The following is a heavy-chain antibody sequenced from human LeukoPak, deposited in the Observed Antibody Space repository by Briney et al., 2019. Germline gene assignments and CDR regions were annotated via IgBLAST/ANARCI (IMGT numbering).Heavy chain of an antibody. Sequence: GGSLKLSCAASGFTFSNYAMSWVRQAPGKGLEWVSGLSGSGGSTDYADSVKGRYTISRDNSKSTLYLQMNSLRAEDTAVYYCAKHYPGQTYYDSAFDIWGQGTLVTVSS. CDR2: LSGSGGST. D-gene: IGHD3-22*01. CDR1: GFTFSNYA. CDR3: AKHYPGQTYYDSAFDI. J-gene: IGHJ3*02. V-gene: IGHV3-23*01.